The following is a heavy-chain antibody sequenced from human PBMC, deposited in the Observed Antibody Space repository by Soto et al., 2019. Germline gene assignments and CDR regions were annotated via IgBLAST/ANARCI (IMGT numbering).Heavy chain of an antibody. CDR3: ARGGGSYFLFDD. Sequence: LSLTCAVSGGSISSGGYSWSWIRQPPGKGLEWIGYIYHSGSTYYNPSLKSRVTISVDRSKNQFSLKLSSVTAADTAVYYCARGGGSYFLFDDWGQGTLVTVSS. J-gene: IGHJ4*02. CDR2: IYHSGST. V-gene: IGHV4-30-2*01. D-gene: IGHD1-26*01. CDR1: GGSISSGGYS.